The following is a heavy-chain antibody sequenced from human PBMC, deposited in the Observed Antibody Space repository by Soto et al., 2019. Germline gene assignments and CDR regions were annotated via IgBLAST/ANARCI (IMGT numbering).Heavy chain of an antibody. CDR1: GGSISSVGYY. J-gene: IGHJ4*02. D-gene: IGHD5-18*01. Sequence: QVQLQESGPGLVKPSQTLSLTCTVSGGSISSVGYYWSWIRQHPAKGLEWIGYIYYSGRTYYNPSLKSRVTISVDTSKNQFSLKLSSVTAADTAVYYCAREFPFKDSFYFDYWCQGTLVTVSS. CDR3: AREFPFKDSFYFDY. CDR2: IYYSGRT. V-gene: IGHV4-31*03.